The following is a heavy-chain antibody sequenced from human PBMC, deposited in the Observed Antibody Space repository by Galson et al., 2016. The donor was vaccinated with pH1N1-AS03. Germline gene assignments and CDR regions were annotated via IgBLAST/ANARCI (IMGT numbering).Heavy chain of an antibody. CDR1: GFSFSTYW. J-gene: IGHJ4*02. Sequence: SLRLSCAASGFSFSTYWLSWVRQAPGKGPDWVANLPPDGSEKYYRDSVKGRFTISRDNAKNSLALQMNSLRAEDTAVYYCGRELWGGCEYWGQGTLVTVSS. D-gene: IGHD3-3*01. CDR2: LPPDGSEK. CDR3: GRELWGGCEY. V-gene: IGHV3-7*03.